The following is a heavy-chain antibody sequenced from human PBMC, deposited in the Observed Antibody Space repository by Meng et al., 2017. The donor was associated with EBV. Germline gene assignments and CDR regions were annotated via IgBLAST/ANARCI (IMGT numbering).Heavy chain of an antibody. CDR2: IIPAGGNT. V-gene: IGHV1-46*01. CDR1: GYTFTSYY. D-gene: IGHD1/OR15-1a*01. J-gene: IGHJ4*02. Sequence: VVRVESGVCVKNSGAAGQFSFKSSGYTFTSYYLHWVRQAPGQGLEWMGIIIPAGGNTNYAQKFRGRFTMTRDTSTSTVYMDLSILTSEDTAVYYCVRELVGGTFGYWGQGTLVTVSS. CDR3: VRELVGGTFGY.